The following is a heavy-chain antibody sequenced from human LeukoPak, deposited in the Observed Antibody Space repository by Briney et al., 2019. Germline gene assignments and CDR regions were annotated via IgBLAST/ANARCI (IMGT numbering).Heavy chain of an antibody. D-gene: IGHD3-3*01. CDR3: ARGIPRSLEWWGAFDY. J-gene: IGHJ4*02. Sequence: GASVKVSCKASGYTFTGYYMHWVRQAPGQGLEWMGWINPNSGGTNYAQKFQGRVTMTRDTSISTAYMGLSRLRSDDTAVYYCARGIPRSLEWWGAFDYWGQGTLVTVSS. CDR1: GYTFTGYY. CDR2: INPNSGGT. V-gene: IGHV1-2*02.